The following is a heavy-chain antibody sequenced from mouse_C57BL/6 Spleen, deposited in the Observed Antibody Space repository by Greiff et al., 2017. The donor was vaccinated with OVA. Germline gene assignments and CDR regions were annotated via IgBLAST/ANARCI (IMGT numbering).Heavy chain of an antibody. CDR1: GFTFSSYG. CDR2: ISSGGSYT. CDR3: ARHGPMDY. V-gene: IGHV5-6*01. Sequence: EVMLVESGGDLVKPGGSLKLSCAASGFTFSSYGMSWVRQTPDKRLEWVATISSGGSYTYYPDSVKGRFTISRDNAKNTLYLQMSSLKSEDTAMYYCARHGPMDYWGQGTSVTVSS. J-gene: IGHJ4*01.